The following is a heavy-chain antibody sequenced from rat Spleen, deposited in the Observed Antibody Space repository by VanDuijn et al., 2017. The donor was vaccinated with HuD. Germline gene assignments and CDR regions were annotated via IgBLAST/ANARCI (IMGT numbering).Heavy chain of an antibody. J-gene: IGHJ2*01. CDR1: GFTFTNYD. CDR3: TTGGPVYFDY. V-gene: IGHV5-27*01. CDR2: ISPSGGST. Sequence: EVLLVESGGGLVQPGRSLKLSCAASGFTFTNYDMAWVRQAPTKGLEWVASISPSGGSTYYRDSVKGRFTISRDNAKRTLNLQMDSLRSEDTATYYCTTGGPVYFDYWGQGVMVTVSS.